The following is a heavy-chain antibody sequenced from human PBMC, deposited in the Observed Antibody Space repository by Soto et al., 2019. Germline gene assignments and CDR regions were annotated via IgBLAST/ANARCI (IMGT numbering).Heavy chain of an antibody. D-gene: IGHD3-22*01. V-gene: IGHV3-33*01. Sequence: QVQLVESGGGVVQPGGSLRLSCAASGFTFSTHGMHWVRQAPGKGLEWVAVIWYDGSKIYYTDSVKGRFTISRDNSNNMMYLQMNTLRAEDTAVYYCARDRDYYEGSGLWTYHFDYWGQGTLVTVSP. J-gene: IGHJ4*02. CDR3: ARDRDYYEGSGLWTYHFDY. CDR1: GFTFSTHG. CDR2: IWYDGSKI.